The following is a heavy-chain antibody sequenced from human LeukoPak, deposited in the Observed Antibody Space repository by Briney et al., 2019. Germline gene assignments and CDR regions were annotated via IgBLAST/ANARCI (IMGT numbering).Heavy chain of an antibody. D-gene: IGHD3-22*01. Sequence: SETLSLTCTVSGGSISSYYWSWIRQPPGKGLEWIGYIYYSGSTNYNPSLKSRITISVDTSKNQFSLKLSSVPAADTAVYYCAVGHYYHSSGYLFDSWGQGTLVTVSS. CDR2: IYYSGST. CDR1: GGSISSYY. CDR3: AVGHYYHSSGYLFDS. J-gene: IGHJ4*02. V-gene: IGHV4-59*08.